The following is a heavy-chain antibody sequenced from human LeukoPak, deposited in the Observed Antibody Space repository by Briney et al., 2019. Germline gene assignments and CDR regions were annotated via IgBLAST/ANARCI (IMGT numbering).Heavy chain of an antibody. V-gene: IGHV1-18*01. CDR2: ISAYNGNT. Sequence: ASVKVSCKASGYTFTSYGISWVRQAPGQGLEWMGWISAYNGNTNYAQKLQGRVTMTTDTSTSTAYMELRSLRSDDTAVYYCARDPTPITGTTGGFDYWGQGTLVTVSS. J-gene: IGHJ4*02. CDR3: ARDPTPITGTTGGFDY. CDR1: GYTFTSYG. D-gene: IGHD1-7*01.